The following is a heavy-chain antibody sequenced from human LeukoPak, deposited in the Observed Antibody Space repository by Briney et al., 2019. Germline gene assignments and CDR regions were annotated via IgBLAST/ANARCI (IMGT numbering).Heavy chain of an antibody. CDR3: ASRFNSGSYFYY. D-gene: IGHD1-26*01. J-gene: IGHJ4*02. V-gene: IGHV4-34*01. CDR2: INHSGST. CDR1: GGSFSGYY. Sequence: SETLSLTCAVYGGSFSGYYWSWIRQPPGKGLDWIGEINHSGSTNYNPSLKRRVTISVDTSKNQFSLKLSSVTAADTAVYYCASRFNSGSYFYYWGQGTLVTVSS.